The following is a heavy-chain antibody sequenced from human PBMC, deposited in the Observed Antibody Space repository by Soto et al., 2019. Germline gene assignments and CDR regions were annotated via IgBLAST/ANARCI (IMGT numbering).Heavy chain of an antibody. CDR1: GGSISSDANF. CDR2: ISYTGRT. V-gene: IGHV4-31*03. Sequence: SETLSLTCTVSGGSISSDANFWSWIRQLPGRGLEWIGYISYTGRTYYTPSLNSRLTISLDTSKNLFSLRLSAVTAAHTAVYFCARGSFSSSSSWFDPWGQGTLVTVS. D-gene: IGHD6-6*01. J-gene: IGHJ5*02. CDR3: ARGSFSSSSSWFDP.